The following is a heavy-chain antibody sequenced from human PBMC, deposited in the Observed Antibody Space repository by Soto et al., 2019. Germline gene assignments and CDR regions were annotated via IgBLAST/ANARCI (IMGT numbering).Heavy chain of an antibody. Sequence: GGSLRLSCAASGFTVNSDYMSWVRQAPGKGLEWVSVIYSDGNTYYADSVKGRFTISRDNSKSTLYLQMNSLRVEDTAVYYCARAAWDYWGQGILVTVSS. J-gene: IGHJ4*02. D-gene: IGHD2-15*01. CDR1: GFTVNSDY. V-gene: IGHV3-66*01. CDR3: ARAAWDY. CDR2: IYSDGNT.